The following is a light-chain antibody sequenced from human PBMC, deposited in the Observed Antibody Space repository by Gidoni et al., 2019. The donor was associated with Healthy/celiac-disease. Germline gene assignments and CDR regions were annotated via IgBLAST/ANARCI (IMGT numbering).Light chain of an antibody. J-gene: IGKJ2*02. CDR1: QSISSY. V-gene: IGKV1-39*01. Sequence: DIQMTQSPSSLSAFVGDRVTITCRASQSISSYLNWYQQKPGKAPKLLIYAASSLQSGVPSRFSGSGSGTDFTLTIRSLQPEDFATYYCQQSYSTPCTFGQGTKLEIK. CDR2: AAS. CDR3: QQSYSTPCT.